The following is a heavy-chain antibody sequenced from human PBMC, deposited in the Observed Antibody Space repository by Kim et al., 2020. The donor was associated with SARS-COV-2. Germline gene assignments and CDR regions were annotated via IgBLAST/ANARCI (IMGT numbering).Heavy chain of an antibody. CDR2: IYYSGST. CDR3: ARVDRRYCIITNCYIFDS. Sequence: SETLSLTCSVSGGSVSSGSYYWSWIRQPPGKGLEWIGYIYYSGSTNYNLSLKSRVTISVDTFKNQFSLKLSSVTAADTAVYYCARVDRRYCIITNCYIFDSWGQGTLVTVSS. V-gene: IGHV4-61*01. J-gene: IGHJ5*01. D-gene: IGHD2-2*02. CDR1: GGSVSSGSYY.